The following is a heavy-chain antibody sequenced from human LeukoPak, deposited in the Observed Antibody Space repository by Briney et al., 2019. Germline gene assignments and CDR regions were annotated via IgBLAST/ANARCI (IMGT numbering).Heavy chain of an antibody. CDR3: ARALCSGAWYGHDY. J-gene: IGHJ4*02. CDR1: GFKFNGYG. D-gene: IGHD6-19*01. Sequence: GGSLRLSCAASGFKFNGYGMHWVRQAPGKGLEWVAVIWSDGSRKYYADSVKGRFTISRDNSKNTLYLQMSGLSADDTAVYYCARALCSGAWYGHDYRGQGTLVTVSS. CDR2: IWSDGSRK. V-gene: IGHV3-33*01.